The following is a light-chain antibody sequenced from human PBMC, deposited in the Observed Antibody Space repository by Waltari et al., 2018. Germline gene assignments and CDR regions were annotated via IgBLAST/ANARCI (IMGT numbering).Light chain of an antibody. CDR1: QDINNE. Sequence: DIQMTQSPSSLSTSVGDRVTITCRASQDINNELAWYQQKPGKVPKLLIYAASNLQSGVPSRFSGSGSGTDFTLTIASLQPEDVASYYCQKYDSVPLTFGGGTKVEIK. J-gene: IGKJ4*01. CDR2: AAS. V-gene: IGKV1-27*01. CDR3: QKYDSVPLT.